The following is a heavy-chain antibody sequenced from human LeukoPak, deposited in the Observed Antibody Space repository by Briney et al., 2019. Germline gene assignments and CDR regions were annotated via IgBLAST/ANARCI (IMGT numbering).Heavy chain of an antibody. J-gene: IGHJ3*02. CDR1: GGTFSSYA. Sequence: SVKVSCKXSGGTFSSYAISWVRQAPGQGLEWMGGIIPIFGTANYAQKFQGRVTITTDESTSTAYMELSSLRSEDTAVYYCARELGSGWWTHAFDIWGQGTMVTVSS. CDR2: IIPIFGTA. D-gene: IGHD6-19*01. CDR3: ARELGSGWWTHAFDI. V-gene: IGHV1-69*05.